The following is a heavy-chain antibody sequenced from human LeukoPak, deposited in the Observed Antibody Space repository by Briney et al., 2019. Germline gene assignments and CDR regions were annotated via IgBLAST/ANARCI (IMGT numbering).Heavy chain of an antibody. CDR3: AKGDLHYSSGYYVLDY. J-gene: IGHJ4*01. CDR2: IYGSGGRT. D-gene: IGHD3-22*01. CDR1: GFTFTNYA. V-gene: IGHV3-23*01. Sequence: PGGSLRLSCAASGFTFTNYAMSGVRQAPGKGLEGVSTIYGSGGRTYYAGAVKGRFNISRDNSKNTLYLQMNSLRAEDTAVYYCAKGDLHYSSGYYVLDYWGHGTLVTVSS.